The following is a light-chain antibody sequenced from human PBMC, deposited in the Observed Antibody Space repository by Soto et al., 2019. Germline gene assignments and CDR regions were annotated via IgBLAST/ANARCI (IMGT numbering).Light chain of an antibody. CDR2: DAS. CDR1: QNISNY. CDR3: QQRFTWPPYT. V-gene: IGKV3-11*01. J-gene: IGKJ2*01. Sequence: IVLTQSPATLSLSPGKRATLSCRASQNISNYLAWYQQKPGQAPRLLIYDASNRATGIPARFRGSGSGTDFTLTISSLEPEDFAVYYCQQRFTWPPYTFGQGTKLEMK.